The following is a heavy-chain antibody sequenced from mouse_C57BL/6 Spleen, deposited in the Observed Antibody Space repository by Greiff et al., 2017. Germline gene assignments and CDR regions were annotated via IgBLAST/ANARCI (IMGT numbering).Heavy chain of an antibody. J-gene: IGHJ4*01. CDR3: ARSYYGSGGAAMGC. D-gene: IGHD1-1*01. CDR1: GYAFTNYL. CDR2: INPGSGGT. V-gene: IGHV1-54*01. Sequence: QVQLKESGAELVRPGTSVKVSCKASGYAFTNYLIEWVKQRPGQGLEWIGVINPGSGGTDSYEKFKGKATLTAEKSSSTAYLQLISLTSEDYAVYFCARSYYGSGGAAMGCWGHGTSVTVSS.